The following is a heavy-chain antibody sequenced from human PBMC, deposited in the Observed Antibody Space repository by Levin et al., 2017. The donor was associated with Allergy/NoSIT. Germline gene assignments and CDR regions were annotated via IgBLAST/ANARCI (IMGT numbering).Heavy chain of an antibody. V-gene: IGHV3-9*01. D-gene: IGHD3-10*01. CDR1: GFTFDDYA. Sequence: QSGGSLRLSCAASGFTFDDYAMHWVRQAPGKGLEWVSGISWNSGSIGYADSVKGRFTISRDNAKNSLYLQMNSLRAEDTALYYCARHGSGSYYGIRFVYWGQGTLVTVSS. CDR3: ARHGSGSYYGIRFVY. J-gene: IGHJ4*02. CDR2: ISWNSGSI.